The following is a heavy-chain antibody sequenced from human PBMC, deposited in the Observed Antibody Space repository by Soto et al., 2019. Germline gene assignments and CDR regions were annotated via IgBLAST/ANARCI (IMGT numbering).Heavy chain of an antibody. CDR2: IIPIFGTA. CDR3: ARDYYDSSGYYSVWGNWFDP. V-gene: IGHV1-69*01. J-gene: IGHJ5*02. Sequence: QVQLVQSGAEVKKPGSSVKVSCKASGGTFSSYAISWVRQAPGQGLEWMGGIIPIFGTANYAQKFQGRVTITADESTSTAYMELSSLRSEGTAVYYCARDYYDSSGYYSVWGNWFDPWGQGTLVTVSS. CDR1: GGTFSSYA. D-gene: IGHD3-22*01.